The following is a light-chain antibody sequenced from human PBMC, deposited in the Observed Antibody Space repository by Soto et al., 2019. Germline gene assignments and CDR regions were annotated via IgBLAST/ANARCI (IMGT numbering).Light chain of an antibody. CDR3: QMYTNVPA. CDR2: AAS. J-gene: IGKJ4*01. V-gene: IGKV1-27*01. Sequence: DIQMTQSPSSLSASVGDRVTITCRASQGISNYLAWYQQIPGKVPTLLISAASTLQSGVPSRFSGREPGIACILPISSLQQEDVATYCWQMYTNVPAFGGGTKVEIK. CDR1: QGISNY.